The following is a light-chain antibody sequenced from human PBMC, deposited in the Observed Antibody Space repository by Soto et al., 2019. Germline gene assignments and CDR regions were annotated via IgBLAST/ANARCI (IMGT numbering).Light chain of an antibody. CDR3: QQLNNGPIT. CDR2: DVS. CDR1: QSIGNY. Sequence: EIVLTQSPATLSLSPGERATLSCRASQSIGNYLAWYQQKPGQPPRLLMYDVSKRATVIPARFSCSGSGTDFTLTVSSLEPEYVAVYYCQQLNNGPITCGGGTKVEIK. V-gene: IGKV3-11*01. J-gene: IGKJ4*01.